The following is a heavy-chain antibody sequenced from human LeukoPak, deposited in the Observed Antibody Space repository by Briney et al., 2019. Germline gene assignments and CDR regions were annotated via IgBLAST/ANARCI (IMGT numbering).Heavy chain of an antibody. CDR1: DDSISSGSYY. V-gene: IGHV4-61*02. D-gene: IGHD2/OR15-2a*01. Sequence: SETLSLTCTVSDDSISSGSYYWNWIRQPAGKGPEWIGRIYARGATNYNPSLESRVIILVDTSRNQLSLKLSSVTAADTAVYYCARDSCNSTRCPGRFDPWGQGTLVTVSS. CDR2: IYARGAT. CDR3: ARDSCNSTRCPGRFDP. J-gene: IGHJ5*02.